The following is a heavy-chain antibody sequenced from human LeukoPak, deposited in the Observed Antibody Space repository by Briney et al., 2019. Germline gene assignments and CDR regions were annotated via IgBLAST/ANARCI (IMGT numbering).Heavy chain of an antibody. Sequence: GGSLRLSCAASGFTFSSYSMNWVRQAPGMGLEWVSSIGSSSISIYYADSVKGRFTTSRDSAKNSLYLQMNSLRPDDTAVYFCAREKAEDFDYWGQGTLVTVSS. D-gene: IGHD1-14*01. CDR1: GFTFSSYS. CDR3: AREKAEDFDY. CDR2: IGSSSISI. V-gene: IGHV3-21*01. J-gene: IGHJ4*02.